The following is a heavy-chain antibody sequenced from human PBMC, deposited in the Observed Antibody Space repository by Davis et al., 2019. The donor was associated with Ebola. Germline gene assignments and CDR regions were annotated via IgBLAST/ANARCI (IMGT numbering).Heavy chain of an antibody. CDR1: GITFSSFA. J-gene: IGHJ4*02. V-gene: IGHV3-23*01. Sequence: PGGSLRLSCAVSGITFSSFAMSWVRQAPGKGLEWVSAFSDNGGRTYYSYSVQGRFTISRDNSKNSLYLQMSSLRVEETAVYFCVTGANPCDFWGQGTQVTVSS. CDR3: VTGANPCDF. D-gene: IGHD4/OR15-4a*01. CDR2: FSDNGGRT.